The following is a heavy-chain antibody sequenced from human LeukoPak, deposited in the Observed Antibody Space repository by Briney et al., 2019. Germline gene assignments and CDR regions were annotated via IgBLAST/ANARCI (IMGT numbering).Heavy chain of an antibody. CDR3: ARDWFQTPNYYDSSGYSTRSY. J-gene: IGHJ4*02. D-gene: IGHD3-22*01. CDR1: GYTLTSYG. V-gene: IGHV1-18*01. Sequence: GASVKVSCKASGYTLTSYGISWVRQAPGQGLEWMGWISAYNGNTNYAQKLQGRVTMTTDTSTSTAYMELRSLRSDDTAVYYCARDWFQTPNYYDSSGYSTRSYWGQGTLVTVSS. CDR2: ISAYNGNT.